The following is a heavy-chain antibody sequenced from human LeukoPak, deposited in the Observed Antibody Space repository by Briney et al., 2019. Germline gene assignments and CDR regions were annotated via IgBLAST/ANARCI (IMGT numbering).Heavy chain of an antibody. CDR1: GGTFSSYT. CDR2: IIPILGIA. D-gene: IGHD3-3*01. V-gene: IGHV1-69*02. J-gene: IGHJ4*02. CDR3: ARYDFWSGYYFDY. Sequence: SVKVSCKASGGTFSSYTISWVLQAPGQGLEWMGRIIPILGIANYAQKFQGRVTITADKSTSTAYMELSSLRSEDTAVYYCARYDFWSGYYFDYWGQGTLVTVSS.